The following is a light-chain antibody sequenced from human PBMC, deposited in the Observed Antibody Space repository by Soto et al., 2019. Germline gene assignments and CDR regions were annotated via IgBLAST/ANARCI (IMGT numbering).Light chain of an antibody. J-gene: IGLJ1*01. CDR3: SSYTSSSTLYV. Sequence: SALTQPASVSGSPGQSITISCTGTISDVGGYNYVSWYQQHPGKAHKLMIYDVSNRPSGVSNRFSGSKSGNTASLTISGLQAEDEADYYCSSYTSSSTLYVFGTGTKLTVL. CDR1: ISDVGGYNY. V-gene: IGLV2-14*01. CDR2: DVS.